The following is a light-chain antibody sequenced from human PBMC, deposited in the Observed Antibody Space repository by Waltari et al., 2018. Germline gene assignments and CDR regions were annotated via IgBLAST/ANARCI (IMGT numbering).Light chain of an antibody. Sequence: DIVMTQSPDSLAVSLGERATIKCKSSQSVFYSPYNQNCLAWYQQKPGPPPELLFYWASTRESGVPDRFSGSGSGTDFTLTISSLQAEDVAFYYCQQYYSSPWTFSQGTKVEVK. J-gene: IGKJ1*01. CDR2: WAS. CDR3: QQYYSSPWT. V-gene: IGKV4-1*01. CDR1: QSVFYSPYNQNC.